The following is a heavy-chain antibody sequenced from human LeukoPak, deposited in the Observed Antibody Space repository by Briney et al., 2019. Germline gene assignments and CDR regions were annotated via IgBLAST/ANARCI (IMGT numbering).Heavy chain of an antibody. V-gene: IGHV4-34*01. CDR2: INHSGST. J-gene: IGHJ4*02. D-gene: IGHD3-10*01. Sequence: SETLSLTCAVYGGSSSGYYWSWIRQPPGKGLDWIGEINHSGSTNYNPSLKSRVTISVDTSKNQFSLKLSSVTAADTAVYYCARTMVRGVTPFDYWGQGTLVTVSS. CDR3: ARTMVRGVTPFDY. CDR1: GGSSSGYY.